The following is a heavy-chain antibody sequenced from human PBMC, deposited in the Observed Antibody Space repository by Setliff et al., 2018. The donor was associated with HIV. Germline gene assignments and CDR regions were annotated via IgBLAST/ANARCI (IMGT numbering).Heavy chain of an antibody. CDR1: GGSFSGYY. CDR2: ITHSGSA. J-gene: IGHJ4*02. D-gene: IGHD3-22*01. Sequence: SETLSLTCAVYGGSFSGYYCWSWIRQSPGERLERIGDITHSGSAEYSPSFRSRVTISVDTSKNQFSLKLNSVTAADTAVYYCATFDYYDSSGFYYGGGHWGQGTLVTVSS. CDR3: ATFDYYDSSGFYYGGGH. V-gene: IGHV4-34*01.